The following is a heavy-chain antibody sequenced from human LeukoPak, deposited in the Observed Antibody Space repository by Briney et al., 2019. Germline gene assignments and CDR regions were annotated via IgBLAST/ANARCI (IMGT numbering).Heavy chain of an antibody. D-gene: IGHD6-13*01. CDR1: GHTFTSYD. CDR3: ARGGRIAAAGSVFDY. CDR2: MNPNSGNT. J-gene: IGHJ4*02. Sequence: ASVKVSCKASGHTFTSYDINWVRPTTGQRLEWMGWMNPNSGNTGYAQKFQGRVTMTRNTSISTAYMELSSLRSEDAAVYYCARGGRIAAAGSVFDYWGQGTLVTVSS. V-gene: IGHV1-8*01.